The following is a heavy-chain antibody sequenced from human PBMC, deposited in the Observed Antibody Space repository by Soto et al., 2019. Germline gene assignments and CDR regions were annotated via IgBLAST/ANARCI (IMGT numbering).Heavy chain of an antibody. D-gene: IGHD6-13*01. CDR3: ARDSSTWFESSWLDP. V-gene: IGHV4-4*02. Sequence: QVQLQESGPGLVKPSGTLSLTCSVSGGSISSNNWWSWVRQSPGKGLEWIGEIYHSGSTIYNPSLKSRVTILLDKSKNQFSLNLSSVTAADTAVYYCARDSSTWFESSWLDPWGQGTLVTVSS. CDR1: GGSISSNNW. J-gene: IGHJ5*02. CDR2: IYHSGST.